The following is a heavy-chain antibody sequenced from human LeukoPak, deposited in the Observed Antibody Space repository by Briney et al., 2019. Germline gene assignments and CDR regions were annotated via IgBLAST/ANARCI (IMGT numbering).Heavy chain of an antibody. V-gene: IGHV3-21*01. J-gene: IGHJ4*02. CDR2: ISSSSSYI. D-gene: IGHD6-13*01. Sequence: AGGSLRLSCAASGFTFSSYSMNWVRQAPRKGLEWVSSISSSSSYIYYADSVKGRFTISRDNAKNSLYLQMNSLRAEDTAVYYCARARLPAAGTVIEYWGQGTLATVSS. CDR3: ARARLPAAGTVIEY. CDR1: GFTFSSYS.